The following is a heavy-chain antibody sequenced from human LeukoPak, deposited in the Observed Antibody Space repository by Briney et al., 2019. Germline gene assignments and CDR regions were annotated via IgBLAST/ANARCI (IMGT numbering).Heavy chain of an antibody. J-gene: IGHJ6*03. V-gene: IGHV3-48*01. D-gene: IGHD3-22*01. CDR3: VRDRDYYDSSSYYAYYYYMDV. Sequence: GGSLRPSCAASGFTFGSYSINWVRQAPGKGLEWVSYIGRSSSSIYYADSVKGRFTISRDNAKDSVYLQMNSLRAEDTAVYYCVRDRDYYDSSSYYAYYYYMDVWGKGTTVTVSS. CDR1: GFTFGSYS. CDR2: IGRSSSSI.